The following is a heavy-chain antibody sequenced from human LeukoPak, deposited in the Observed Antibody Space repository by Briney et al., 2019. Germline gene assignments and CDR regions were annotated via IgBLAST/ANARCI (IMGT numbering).Heavy chain of an antibody. D-gene: IGHD5-24*01. Sequence: PSETLSLTCTVSGVSISSYYWSWIRQPPGKGLEWIGYIYYSGSTNYNPSLKSRVTISVDTSKNQFSLKLSSVTAADTAVYYCARDRRDGYKAPKYWYFDLWGRGTLVTVSS. CDR1: GVSISSYY. V-gene: IGHV4-59*01. CDR3: ARDRRDGYKAPKYWYFDL. J-gene: IGHJ2*01. CDR2: IYYSGST.